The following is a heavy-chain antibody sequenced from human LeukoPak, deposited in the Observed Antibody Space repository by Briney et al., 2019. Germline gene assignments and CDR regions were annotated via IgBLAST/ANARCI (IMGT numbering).Heavy chain of an antibody. CDR1: GYTFTGYY. J-gene: IGHJ4*02. D-gene: IGHD3-22*01. Sequence: ASVKVSCKASGYTFTGYYMHWVRQAPGQGLEWMGWINPNSGGTSYAQKFQGRVTMTRDTSISTAYMELSRLRSDDTAVYYCARVDWYYYDSSGSYFDYWGQGTLVTVSS. V-gene: IGHV1-2*02. CDR3: ARVDWYYYDSSGSYFDY. CDR2: INPNSGGT.